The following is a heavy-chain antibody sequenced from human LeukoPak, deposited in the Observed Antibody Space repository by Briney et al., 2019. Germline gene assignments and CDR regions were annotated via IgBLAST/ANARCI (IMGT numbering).Heavy chain of an antibody. CDR1: GGSISSYY. V-gene: IGHV4-4*07. Sequence: SETLSLTCTVSGGSISSYYWSWIRQPAGKGLEWIGRIYGSGSTNYSPSLRSRVTISIDTSKNQFSLKLNSVTAADTAVYYCARGWGSTSSNYFDPWGQGTLVTVSS. CDR3: ARGWGSTSSNYFDP. D-gene: IGHD2-2*01. J-gene: IGHJ5*01. CDR2: IYGSGST.